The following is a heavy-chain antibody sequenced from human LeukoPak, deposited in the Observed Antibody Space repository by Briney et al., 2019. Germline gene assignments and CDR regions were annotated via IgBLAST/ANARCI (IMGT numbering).Heavy chain of an antibody. CDR1: GFTFSNYG. V-gene: IGHV3-30*18. J-gene: IGHJ4*02. CDR2: ISYDGSNK. Sequence: PGGSLRLSCSASGFTFSNYGMQWVRQAPGKGLEWVAVISYDGSNKGYADSVKGRFTISRDNSRNTLYLQMNSLRAEDTAVYYCAKGWQRNDYWGQGTLVTVSS. CDR3: AKGWQRNDY. D-gene: IGHD6-25*01.